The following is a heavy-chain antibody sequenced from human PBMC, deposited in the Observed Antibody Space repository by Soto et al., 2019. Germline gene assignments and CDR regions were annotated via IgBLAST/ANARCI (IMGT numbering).Heavy chain of an antibody. V-gene: IGHV1-18*01. CDR3: ARGLTVTKGYYYYGMDV. CDR1: GYTFTSYG. D-gene: IGHD4-17*01. CDR2: ISAYNGNT. J-gene: IGHJ6*02. Sequence: ASVNVSCKAAGYTFTSYGISWVRQAPGQGLEWMGWISAYNGNTNYAQKLQGRVTMTTDTSTSTAYMELRSLRSDDTAVYYCARGLTVTKGYYYYGMDVWGQGTTVTVS.